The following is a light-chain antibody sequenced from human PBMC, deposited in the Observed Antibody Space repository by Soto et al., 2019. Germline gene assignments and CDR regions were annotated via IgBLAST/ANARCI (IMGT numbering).Light chain of an antibody. V-gene: IGKV1-27*01. CDR3: QKYDGVPLT. CDR2: AAS. CDR1: QGIANH. Sequence: IQMTQSQSSLSASLGDRFNITCLSSQGIANHLAWYQQQPGKVPRLLIDAASTLQSGVPSRFSGSGSKREFTLTITNLQPEDVATYYCQKYDGVPLTFGGGTKVDI. J-gene: IGKJ4*01.